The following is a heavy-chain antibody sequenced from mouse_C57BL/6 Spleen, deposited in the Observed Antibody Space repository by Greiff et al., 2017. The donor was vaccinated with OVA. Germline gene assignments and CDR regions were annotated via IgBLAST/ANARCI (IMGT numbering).Heavy chain of an antibody. CDR1: GYTFTSYW. J-gene: IGHJ4*01. Sequence: VQLQQPGAELVKPGASVKVSCKASGYTFTSYWMHWVKQRPGQGLEWIGRIHPSDSDTKYNQKFKGKATLTVDKSSSTAYMQISSLTSEDAAVYYCAITPDDYDEDYAMDYWGQGTSVTVSS. CDR3: AITPDDYDEDYAMDY. CDR2: IHPSDSDT. V-gene: IGHV1-74*01. D-gene: IGHD2-4*01.